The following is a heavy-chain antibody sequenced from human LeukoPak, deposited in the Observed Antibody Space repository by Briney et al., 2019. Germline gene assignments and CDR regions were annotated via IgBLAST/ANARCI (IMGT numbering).Heavy chain of an antibody. Sequence: GGPLRLSCAASGFTFSNYAMSWGRQAPGKGLEWVSTINDIGARTYYADSVKGRFTISRDDSNNTLYLQMNSLRPEDTAVYYCARGSSFNFDWAQETRVTVSS. CDR2: INDIGART. CDR3: ARGSSFNFD. J-gene: IGHJ4*02. V-gene: IGHV3-23*01. D-gene: IGHD3-9*01. CDR1: GFTFSNYA.